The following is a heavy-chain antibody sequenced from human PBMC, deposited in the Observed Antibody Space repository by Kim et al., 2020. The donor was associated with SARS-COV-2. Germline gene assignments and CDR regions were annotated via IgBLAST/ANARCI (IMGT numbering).Heavy chain of an antibody. V-gene: IGHV3-23*01. CDR2: ISGSGDKA. J-gene: IGHJ4*02. CDR3: ARGSDD. Sequence: GGSLRLSCAASGFIFSIDGMLWVRQAPGMGLEWVSGISGSGDKAQYADSVRGRFTISRDNSKSMLYLQMNSLRVEDTAIYYCARGSDDWGQGTLVTVS. CDR1: GFIFSIDG.